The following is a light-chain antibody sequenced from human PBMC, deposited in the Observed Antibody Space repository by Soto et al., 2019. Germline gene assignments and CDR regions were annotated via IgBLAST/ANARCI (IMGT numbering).Light chain of an antibody. Sequence: EIVLTQSPATLSSSPGERATLSCRASQSISSFLAWYQQKPGQAPRLLIYDSSNRATGIPARFSGSGSGTDFTLTISSLEPEDFAVYYCQQRSNGPAYTFGQGTKLEIK. V-gene: IGKV3-11*01. CDR1: QSISSF. CDR3: QQRSNGPAYT. CDR2: DSS. J-gene: IGKJ2*01.